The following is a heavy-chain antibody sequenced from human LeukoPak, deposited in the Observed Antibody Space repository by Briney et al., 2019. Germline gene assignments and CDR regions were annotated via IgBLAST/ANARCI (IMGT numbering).Heavy chain of an antibody. J-gene: IGHJ4*02. CDR2: ISYDGSNK. CDR1: GFTFSSYA. V-gene: IGHV3-30*04. D-gene: IGHD3-9*01. Sequence: GGSLRLSCAASGFTFSSYAMHWVRQAPGKGLEWVAVISYDGSNKHYADSVKGRFTISRDNSKNTLYLQMNSLRAEDTAVYYCARTYYDILTGYNPYFDYWGQGTLVTVSS. CDR3: ARTYYDILTGYNPYFDY.